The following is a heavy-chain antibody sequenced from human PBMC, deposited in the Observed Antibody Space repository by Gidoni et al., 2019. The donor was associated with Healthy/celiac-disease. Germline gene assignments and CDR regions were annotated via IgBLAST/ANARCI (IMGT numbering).Heavy chain of an antibody. CDR2: ISYDGSNK. V-gene: IGHV3-30*18. J-gene: IGHJ4*02. Sequence: QVQLVESGGGGVQPGGSLRLSCAASGFTFSSYGMHWVRQAPGKGLEWVAVISYDGSNKYYADSVKGRFTISRDNSKNTLYLQMNSLRAEDTAVYYCAKDSEDIVVVVAATSGTFDYWGQGTLVTVSS. CDR3: AKDSEDIVVVVAATSGTFDY. CDR1: GFTFSSYG. D-gene: IGHD2-15*01.